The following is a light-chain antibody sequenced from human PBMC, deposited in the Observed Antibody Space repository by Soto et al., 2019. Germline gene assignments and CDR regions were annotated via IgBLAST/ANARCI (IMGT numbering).Light chain of an antibody. J-gene: IGKJ5*01. CDR1: QGISSA. CDR3: QQFNSYPFT. CDR2: DAS. V-gene: IGKV1-13*02. Sequence: GDRVTITCRASQGISSALAWYQQKPGKAPKLLIYDASSLESGVPSRFSGSGSGTDFTLTISSLQPEDFATYYCQQFNSYPFTFGQGTRLEIK.